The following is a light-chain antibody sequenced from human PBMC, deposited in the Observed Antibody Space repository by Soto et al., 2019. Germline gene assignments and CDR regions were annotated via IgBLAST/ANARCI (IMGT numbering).Light chain of an antibody. CDR1: SSNIGSNT. V-gene: IGLV1-44*01. J-gene: IGLJ2*01. CDR3: AAWDDSLDGHVV. CDR2: SNN. Sequence: QSVLTQPPSASGTPGQRVTISCSGSSSNIGSNTVNWYQKLPGTAPELLIYSNNQRPSGVPDRFSVSKSGTSASLAISGLQAEDEADYYCAAWDDSLDGHVVFGGGTQLTVL.